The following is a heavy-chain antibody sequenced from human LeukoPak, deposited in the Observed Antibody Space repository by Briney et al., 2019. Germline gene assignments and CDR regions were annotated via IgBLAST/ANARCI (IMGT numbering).Heavy chain of an antibody. Sequence: SETLSLTSTVSGGSVSSGSYYWSWIRQPPGKGLEWIGYIYYSGSTNYNPSLKSRVTISVDTSKNQFSLKLSSVTAADTAVYYCARGVYCSSTSCPVRNWFDPWGQGTLVTVSS. V-gene: IGHV4-61*01. J-gene: IGHJ5*02. CDR3: ARGVYCSSTSCPVRNWFDP. CDR1: GGSVSSGSYY. CDR2: IYYSGST. D-gene: IGHD2-2*01.